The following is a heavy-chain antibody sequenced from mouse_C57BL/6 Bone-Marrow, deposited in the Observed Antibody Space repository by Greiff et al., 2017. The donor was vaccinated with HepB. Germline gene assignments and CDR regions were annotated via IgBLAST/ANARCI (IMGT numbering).Heavy chain of an antibody. CDR1: GYSITSGYN. D-gene: IGHD2-5*01. CDR2: ISYDGSN. V-gene: IGHV3-6*01. J-gene: IGHJ1*03. CDR3: ASYYSNYHWYFDV. Sequence: VQLKESGPGLVKPSQSLSLTCSVTGYSITSGYNWNWIRQFPGNKLEWMGYISYDGSNNYNPSLKNRISITRDTSKNQFFLKLNSVTTEDTATYYCASYYSNYHWYFDVWGTGTTVTVSS.